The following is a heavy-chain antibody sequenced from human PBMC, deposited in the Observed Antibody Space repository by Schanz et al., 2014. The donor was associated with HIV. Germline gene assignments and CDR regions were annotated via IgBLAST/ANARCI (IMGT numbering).Heavy chain of an antibody. CDR1: GFTLSSYW. J-gene: IGHJ6*02. CDR3: ARAGQLALEQGWGNYYYYYYYGMDV. V-gene: IGHV3-7*01. D-gene: IGHD1-7*01. CDR2: KKQGGSEK. Sequence: EVQLVESGGGLVQPGGSLRLSCAVSGFTLSSYWMNWVRQAPGKGLEWVANKKQGGSEKHYVDSVKGRFTISRDNAQNSLYLQMNSLRAEDTAVYYCARAGQLALEQGWGNYYYYYYYGMDVWGQGTTVTVSS.